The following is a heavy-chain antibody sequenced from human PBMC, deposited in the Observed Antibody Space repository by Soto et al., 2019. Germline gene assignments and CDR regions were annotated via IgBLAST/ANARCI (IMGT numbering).Heavy chain of an antibody. J-gene: IGHJ4*02. CDR1: GGSISSSSYY. V-gene: IGHV4-39*01. CDR3: ARAAYYYDSSGYYPGDY. CDR2: IYYSGST. Sequence: SETLSLTCTVSGGSISSSSYYWGLIRQPPGKGLEWIGSIYYSGSTYYNPSLKSRVTISVDTSKNQFSLKLSSVTAADTAVYYCARAAYYYDSSGYYPGDYWGQGSLVTVSS. D-gene: IGHD3-22*01.